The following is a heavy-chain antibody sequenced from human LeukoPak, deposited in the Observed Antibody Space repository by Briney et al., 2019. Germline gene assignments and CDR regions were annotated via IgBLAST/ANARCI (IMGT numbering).Heavy chain of an antibody. CDR1: GYTFTGYY. CDR2: INPNSGGT. CDR3: AGDIRRADWYFDL. J-gene: IGHJ2*01. Sequence: ASVKVSCKASGYTFTGYYMHWVRQAPGQGLEWMGLINPNSGGTNYSQNFQGRVTMTRDTSINTTYMELNRLRSDDTAMYYCAGDIRRADWYFDLWGRGTLVTVSS. V-gene: IGHV1-2*02.